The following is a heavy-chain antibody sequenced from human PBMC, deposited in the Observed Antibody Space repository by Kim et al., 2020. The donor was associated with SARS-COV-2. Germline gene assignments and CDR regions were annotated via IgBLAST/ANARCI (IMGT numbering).Heavy chain of an antibody. CDR3: ARGRPRGNVIYYGMDV. V-gene: IGHV4-34*01. CDR2: INHSGST. Sequence: SETLSLTCAVYGGSFSGYYWSWIRQPPGKGLEWIGEINHSGSTNYNPSLKSRVTISVDTSKNQFSLKLSSVTAADTAVYYCARGRPRGNVIYYGMDVWGQGTTVTVSS. CDR1: GGSFSGYY. J-gene: IGHJ6*02. D-gene: IGHD1-1*01.